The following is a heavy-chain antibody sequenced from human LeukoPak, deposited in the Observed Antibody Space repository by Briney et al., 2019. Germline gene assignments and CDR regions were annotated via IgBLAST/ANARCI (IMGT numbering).Heavy chain of an antibody. D-gene: IGHD2-15*01. CDR2: MNPNSGNT. V-gene: IGHV1-8*01. J-gene: IGHJ4*02. CDR3: ARSNRLRHCSGGSCYSLGY. Sequence: GASVKVSCXASGYTFTIYDINWVRQATGQGLEWMGWMNPNSGNTGYAQKFQGRVTMTRNTSISTAYMELSSLRSEDTAVYYCARSNRLRHCSGGSCYSLGYWGQGTLVTVSS. CDR1: GYTFTIYD.